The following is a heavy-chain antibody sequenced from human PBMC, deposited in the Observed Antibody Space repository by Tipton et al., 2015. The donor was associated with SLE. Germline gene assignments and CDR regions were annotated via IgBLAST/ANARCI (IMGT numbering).Heavy chain of an antibody. V-gene: IGHV3-15*01. CDR1: EFTFSNAW. CDR3: TTDGAWHDNVWGSHRFFD. CDR2: IKTETDGGTT. J-gene: IGHJ4*02. Sequence: GSLRLSCAASEFTFSNAWMNWVRQAPGKGLEWVGRIKTETDGGTTDYAAPVKGRFTISRDDSKNTLYLQMSSLKTEDTAVYYCTTDGAWHDNVWGSHRFFDWGQGTLVTVSS. D-gene: IGHD3-16*02.